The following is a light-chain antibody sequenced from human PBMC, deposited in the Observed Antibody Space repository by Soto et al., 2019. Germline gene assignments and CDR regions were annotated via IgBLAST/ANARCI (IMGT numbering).Light chain of an antibody. CDR3: QQRSIWPPWT. CDR1: QSISSN. J-gene: IGKJ1*01. CDR2: RTS. V-gene: IGKV3-15*01. Sequence: EIVMTQSPATLSVSPGERATLSCRASQSISSNLAWYQQKPGQAPRLLMFRTSSRATGFPARFSGSGSGTEFNLTISSLQSEDFAIYYCQQRSIWPPWTFGQGTKVDIK.